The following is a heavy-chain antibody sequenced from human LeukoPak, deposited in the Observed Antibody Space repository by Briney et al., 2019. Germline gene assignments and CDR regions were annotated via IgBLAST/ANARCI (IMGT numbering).Heavy chain of an antibody. V-gene: IGHV3-33*08. CDR2: IWYDGSNK. Sequence: PGGSLRLSCAASGFTFSSYWMSWVRQAPGKGLEWVAVIWYDGSNKYYADSVKGRFTISRDNSKNTLYLQMKSLRADDTAVYYCARDFGYSYDTPFHYWGQGTLVTVSS. CDR3: ARDFGYSYDTPFHY. CDR1: GFTFSSYW. D-gene: IGHD5-18*01. J-gene: IGHJ4*02.